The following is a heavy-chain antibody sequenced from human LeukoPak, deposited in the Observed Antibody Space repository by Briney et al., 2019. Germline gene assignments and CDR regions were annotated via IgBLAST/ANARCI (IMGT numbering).Heavy chain of an antibody. CDR1: GFTFSSYA. CDR2: ISGSGGST. J-gene: IGHJ6*03. V-gene: IGHV3-23*01. Sequence: PGGSLRLSCAASGFTFSSYAMSWVRQAPGKGLEWVSAISGSGGSTYYADSVKGRFTISRDNSKNTLYLQMNSLRAEDTAVYYCAKNLGGILIRRNMDVWGKGTTVTVSS. CDR3: AKNLGGILIRRNMDV. D-gene: IGHD3-16*01.